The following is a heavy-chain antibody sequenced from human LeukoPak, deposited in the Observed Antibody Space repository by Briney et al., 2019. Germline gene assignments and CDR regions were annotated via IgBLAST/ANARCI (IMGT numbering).Heavy chain of an antibody. Sequence: GGSLRLSCEASGFTFSSYATSWVRQAPGKGLEWVSGISGIGANTYYADSVRGRFTISRDNSKNTLYLQMNSLRAEDTAVYYCAKRLLGYADSSPIDYWGQGTLVTVSS. CDR1: GFTFSSYA. D-gene: IGHD4-17*01. CDR2: ISGIGANT. V-gene: IGHV3-23*01. J-gene: IGHJ4*02. CDR3: AKRLLGYADSSPIDY.